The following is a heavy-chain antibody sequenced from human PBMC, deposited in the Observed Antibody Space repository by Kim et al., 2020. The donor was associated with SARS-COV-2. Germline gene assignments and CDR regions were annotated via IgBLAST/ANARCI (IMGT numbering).Heavy chain of an antibody. CDR2: IKSNIIGAPT. D-gene: IGHD1-26*01. CDR3: TTQWEPNPGGY. CDR1: GFIFSGAW. J-gene: IGHJ4*02. V-gene: IGHV3-15*01. Sequence: GGSLRLSCVASGFIFSGAWMGWVRQAPGKGLERVGRIKSNIIGAPTDYAAPVKGRFTISRDDSKNTLYLQMNSLKTEDTAVYYCTTQWEPNPGGYWGQGT.